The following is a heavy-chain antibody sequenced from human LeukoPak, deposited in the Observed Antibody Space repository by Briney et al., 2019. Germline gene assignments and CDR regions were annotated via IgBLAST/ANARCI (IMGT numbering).Heavy chain of an antibody. CDR1: GYSFPSYW. CDR2: IFPGDSDI. J-gene: IGHJ6*02. D-gene: IGHD2-15*01. Sequence: GESLKISCKGSGYSFPSYWIGWVRQMPGKGLEWMGIIFPGDSDIKYSPSFQGQVTISADNSISTAYLQWSSLKASDTAMYYCVRHGLKGCSAGRCFTSFYYYGPDVWGQGSTVTASS. V-gene: IGHV5-51*01. CDR3: VRHGLKGCSAGRCFTSFYYYGPDV.